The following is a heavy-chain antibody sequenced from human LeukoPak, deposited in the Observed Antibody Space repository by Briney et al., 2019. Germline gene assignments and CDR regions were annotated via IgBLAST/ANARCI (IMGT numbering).Heavy chain of an antibody. CDR1: GYTFIGYY. V-gene: IGHV1-2*02. CDR2: INPNSGGT. CDR3: ARGSYSWIYYFDY. D-gene: IGHD1-26*01. J-gene: IGHJ4*02. Sequence: ASVKVSCTASGYTFIGYYMHWVRQAPGQGLEWMGWINPNSGGTNYAQKFQGRVTMTRDTSISTTYMELSRLRSDDTAVYYCARGSYSWIYYFDYWGQGTLVTVSS.